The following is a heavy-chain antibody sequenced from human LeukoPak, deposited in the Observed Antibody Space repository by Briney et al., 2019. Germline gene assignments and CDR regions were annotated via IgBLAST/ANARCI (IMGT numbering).Heavy chain of an antibody. D-gene: IGHD3-3*01. CDR3: ARENAPTYYDFWSGYYTPHLDALIHGRYTRWFDP. CDR1: GGSISSITSLTYY. J-gene: IGHJ5*02. Sequence: PSETLSLTCIVSGGSISSITSLTYYWNWIRQPPGKGLEWIGEINHSGSTNYNPSLKSRVTISVDTSKNQFSLKLSSVTAADTAVYYCARENAPTYYDFWSGYYTPHLDALIHGRYTRWFDPWGQGTLVTVSS. V-gene: IGHV4-39*07. CDR2: INHSGST.